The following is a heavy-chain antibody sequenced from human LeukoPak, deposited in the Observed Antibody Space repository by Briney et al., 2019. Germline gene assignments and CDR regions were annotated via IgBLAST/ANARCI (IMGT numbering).Heavy chain of an antibody. CDR2: FDAEDAET. J-gene: IGHJ4*02. D-gene: IGHD5/OR15-5a*01. CDR3: ATRGGVYEGFDY. CDR1: GHTFTELS. Sequence: GASVKVSCKVSGHTFTELSMHWVRQVPGKGLEWMGGFDAEDAETIYAQKFRGRVAMTEDTSTDTAYLELSSLRPEDTALYYCATRGGVYEGFDYWGQGTLVTVFS. V-gene: IGHV1-24*01.